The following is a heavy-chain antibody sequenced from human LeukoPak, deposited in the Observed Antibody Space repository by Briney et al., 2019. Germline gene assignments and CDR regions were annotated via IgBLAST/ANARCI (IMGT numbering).Heavy chain of an antibody. J-gene: IGHJ6*02. Sequence: GRSLRLSCAASGFTFSSYGMHWVRQAPGKGLEWVAVISYDGSNKYYADSVKGRFTISRDNSKNTLYLQMNSLRAEDTAVYYCAKDQDIVVVPAAPSGPSGMDVWGQGTTVTVSS. V-gene: IGHV3-30*18. CDR2: ISYDGSNK. CDR3: AKDQDIVVVPAAPSGPSGMDV. D-gene: IGHD2-2*01. CDR1: GFTFSSYG.